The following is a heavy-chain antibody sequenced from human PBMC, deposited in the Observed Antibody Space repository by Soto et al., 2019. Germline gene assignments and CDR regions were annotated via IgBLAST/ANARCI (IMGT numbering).Heavy chain of an antibody. CDR2: ISGSGCST. D-gene: IGHD1-26*01. Sequence: GGSLRLSCAASGFTFSSYAMSWVRQAPGKGLEWVSAISGSGCSTYYADSVKGRFTISRDNSKSTVYLELNNLSAEDTAVYHCAKNQGVELVPLATVDWFDPWGQGSVVTVSS. V-gene: IGHV3-23*01. CDR3: AKNQGVELVPLATVDWFDP. CDR1: GFTFSSYA. J-gene: IGHJ5*02.